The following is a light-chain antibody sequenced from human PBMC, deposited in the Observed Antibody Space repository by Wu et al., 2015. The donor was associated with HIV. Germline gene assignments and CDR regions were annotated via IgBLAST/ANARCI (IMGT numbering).Light chain of an antibody. CDR1: QSVSSNY. Sequence: EIVLTQSPGTLSLSPGERATLSCRASQSVSSNYLAWYQQKPGQAPRLPIYGASSRATGIPDRFSGSGSGTDFTLTISRLEPEDFAVYYCQQYGSSPWTFGQRTKVEIK. CDR2: GAS. J-gene: IGKJ1*01. V-gene: IGKV3-20*01. CDR3: QQYGSSPWT.